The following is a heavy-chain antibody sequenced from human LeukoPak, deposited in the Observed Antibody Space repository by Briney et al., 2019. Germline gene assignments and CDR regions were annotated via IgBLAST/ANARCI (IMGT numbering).Heavy chain of an antibody. D-gene: IGHD3-22*01. CDR1: GFTVSTNY. Sequence: GGSLRLSCAASGFTVSTNYMSWVRQAPGKGLEWVSVVYSDGRTYYADSVKGRFTISRDNSKNTLYLQMNSLRAEDTAVYYCAKDAPKYYYDSSGYHDAFHIWGQGTMVTVSS. J-gene: IGHJ3*02. CDR3: AKDAPKYYYDSSGYHDAFHI. CDR2: VYSDGRT. V-gene: IGHV3-53*01.